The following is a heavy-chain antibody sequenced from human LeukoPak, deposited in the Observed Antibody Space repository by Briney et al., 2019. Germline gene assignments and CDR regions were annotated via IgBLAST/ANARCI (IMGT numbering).Heavy chain of an antibody. CDR2: ISGSGGST. CDR3: AKGAIAARRSDP. V-gene: IGHV3-23*01. J-gene: IGHJ5*02. CDR1: GFTFGSYA. Sequence: GGSLRLSCAASGFTFGSYAMSWVRQAPGKGLECVSAISGSGGSTYYADSVKGRFTISRDNSKKTLYLQMNSLRAEDTAVYYCAKGAIAARRSDPWGQGTLVTVSS. D-gene: IGHD6-6*01.